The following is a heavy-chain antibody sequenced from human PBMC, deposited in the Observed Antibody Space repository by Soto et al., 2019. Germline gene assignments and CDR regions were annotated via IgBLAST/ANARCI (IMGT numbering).Heavy chain of an antibody. J-gene: IGHJ6*02. CDR3: ARGLRCCSGGSCYSYYYGMDV. CDR2: INPSSGST. V-gene: IGHV1-46*03. Sequence: ASVKVSCKASGYTFTSYYMHWVRQAPGQGLEWMGIINPSSGSTSHAQKFQGRVTMTRDTSTSTVYMELSSLRSEDTAVYYCARGLRCCSGGSCYSYYYGMDVWGQGTTVTVSS. D-gene: IGHD2-15*01. CDR1: GYTFTSYY.